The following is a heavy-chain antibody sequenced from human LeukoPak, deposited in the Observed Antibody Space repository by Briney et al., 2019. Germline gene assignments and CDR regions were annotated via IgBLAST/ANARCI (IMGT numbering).Heavy chain of an antibody. CDR1: GYSISSGYC. D-gene: IGHD5-12*01. V-gene: IGHV4-38-2*02. CDR2: IYHSGST. CDR3: ARHHSSGYDWGAFDI. Sequence: PSETLSLTCTVSGYSISSGYCWGWIRQPPGKGLEWIGSIYHSGSTYYNPSLKSRVTISVDTSKNQFSLKLSSVTAADTAVYYCARHHSSGYDWGAFDIWGQGTMVTVSS. J-gene: IGHJ3*02.